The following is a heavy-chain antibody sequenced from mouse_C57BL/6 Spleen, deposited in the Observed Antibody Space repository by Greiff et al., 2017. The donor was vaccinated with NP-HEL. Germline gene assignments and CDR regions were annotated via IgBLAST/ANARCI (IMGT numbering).Heavy chain of an antibody. Sequence: VQLQQSGAELVKPGASVKLSCKASGYTFTSYWMHWVKQRPGQGLEWIGMIHPNSGSTNYNEKFKSKATLTVDKSSSTAYMQLSSLTSEDSAVYYCARGPIDYGNYEGGFAYWGQGTLVTVSA. V-gene: IGHV1-64*01. CDR2: IHPNSGST. CDR1: GYTFTSYW. J-gene: IGHJ3*01. D-gene: IGHD2-1*01. CDR3: ARGPIDYGNYEGGFAY.